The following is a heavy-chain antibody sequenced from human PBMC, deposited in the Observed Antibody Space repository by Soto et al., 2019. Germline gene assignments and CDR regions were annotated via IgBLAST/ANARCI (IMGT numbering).Heavy chain of an antibody. V-gene: IGHV4-31*03. CDR3: ARAAVTPVLRFVY. CDR1: GGSISSGGYY. Sequence: SETLSLTCTVSGGSISSGGYYWSWIRQHPGKGLEWIGYIYYSGSTYYNPSLKSRVTISVDTSKNQFSLKLSSVTAADTAVYYCARAAVTPVLRFVYWGQGTLVTVSS. J-gene: IGHJ4*02. D-gene: IGHD3-3*01. CDR2: IYYSGST.